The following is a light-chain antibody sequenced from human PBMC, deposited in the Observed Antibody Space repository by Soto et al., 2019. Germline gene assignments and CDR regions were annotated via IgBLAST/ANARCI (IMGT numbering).Light chain of an antibody. Sequence: QSVLTQPPSVSGAPGQRVTISCTGSSSNIGAGYDVHWYQQLPGTAPKPLIYGNSNRPSGVPDRFSRSKSGTSASLAITGLQAEDEADYYCQSYDSSLSGSVFGGGTKLTVL. CDR3: QSYDSSLSGSV. CDR2: GNS. CDR1: SSNIGAGYD. V-gene: IGLV1-40*01. J-gene: IGLJ2*01.